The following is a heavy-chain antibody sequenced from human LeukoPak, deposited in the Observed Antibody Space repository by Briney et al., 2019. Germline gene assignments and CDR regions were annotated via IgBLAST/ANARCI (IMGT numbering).Heavy chain of an antibody. CDR2: IYYSGST. CDR3: ARNIIGYCSSTSCYFNWFDP. V-gene: IGHV4-59*13. J-gene: IGHJ5*02. Sequence: SETLSLTCTVSGGSISSYYWSWIRQPPGKGLEWIGYIYYSGSTNYNPSLKSRVTISVDTSKNQFSLKLSSVTAADTAVYYCARNIIGYCSSTSCYFNWFDPWGQGTLVTVSP. CDR1: GGSISSYY. D-gene: IGHD2-2*03.